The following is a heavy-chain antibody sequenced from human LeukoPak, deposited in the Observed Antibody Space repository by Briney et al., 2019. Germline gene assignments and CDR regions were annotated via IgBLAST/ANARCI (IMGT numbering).Heavy chain of an antibody. J-gene: IGHJ5*02. V-gene: IGHV4-34*01. CDR3: ARGPGIFGFSWFDP. Sequence: SETLSLTCAVYGGSFSGYYWSWIRQPPGKGLEWIGEINHSGSTNYNPSLKSRVTISVDTSKNQFSLKLSSVTAADTAVYYCARGPGIFGFSWFDPWGQGTLVTVSS. CDR1: GGSFSGYY. D-gene: IGHD3-3*01. CDR2: INHSGST.